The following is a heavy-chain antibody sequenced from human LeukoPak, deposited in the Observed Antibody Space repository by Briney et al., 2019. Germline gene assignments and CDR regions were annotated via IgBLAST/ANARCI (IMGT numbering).Heavy chain of an antibody. CDR3: ARGGQQVLSTNYYYYGVDL. CDR1: EGIFSSKA. V-gene: IGHV1-69*04. Sequence: ASVKVSCQGCEGIFSSKAFSWVRQALGKGIEWMGRIIPILGITNYAQKFQGRVTITADTSTSTAYMELSSLRSHDTAGYYCARGGQQVLSTNYYYYGVDLWGQGTKVTVSS. J-gene: IGHJ6*02. CDR2: IIPILGIT. D-gene: IGHD4/OR15-4a*01.